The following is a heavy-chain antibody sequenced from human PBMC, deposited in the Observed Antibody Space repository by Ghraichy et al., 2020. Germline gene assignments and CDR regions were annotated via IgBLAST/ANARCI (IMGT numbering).Heavy chain of an antibody. D-gene: IGHD2-2*01. CDR1: GFTFSSYA. CDR2: ISGSGGST. CDR3: AKTSHCSSTSCPGGDY. Sequence: GGSLRLSCAASGFTFSSYAMSWVRQAPGKGLEWVSAISGSGGSTYYADSVKGRFTISRDNSKNTLYLQMNSLRAEDTAVYYCAKTSHCSSTSCPGGDYWGQGTLATVSS. V-gene: IGHV3-23*01. J-gene: IGHJ4*02.